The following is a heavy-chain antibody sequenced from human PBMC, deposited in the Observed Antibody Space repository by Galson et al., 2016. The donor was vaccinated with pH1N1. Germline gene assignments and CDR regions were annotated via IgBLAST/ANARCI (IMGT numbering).Heavy chain of an antibody. D-gene: IGHD4-23*01. CDR1: EFTFSDYF. Sequence: SLRLSCAASEFTFSDYFMGWVRQAPGKGLEYISYISASGDYTNYADSVKGRFTVSRDNDKKSMYLQINRLRVEDTAIYFCAGSPRWYHFDSWGQGILVAVSS. CDR2: ISASGDYT. V-gene: IGHV3-11*03. CDR3: AGSPRWYHFDS. J-gene: IGHJ4*02.